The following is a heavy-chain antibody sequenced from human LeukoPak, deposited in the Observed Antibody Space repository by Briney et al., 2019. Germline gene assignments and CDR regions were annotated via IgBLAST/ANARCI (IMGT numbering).Heavy chain of an antibody. J-gene: IGHJ1*01. D-gene: IGHD3-3*01. CDR3: ARGPGIFRH. CDR1: GGSFSGYY. V-gene: IGHV4-34*01. Sequence: PSETLSLTCAVYGGSFSGYYWSWIRQPPGKGLEWIGEINHSGSTNYNPSLKSRVTISVDTSKNQFSLKLSSVTAVDTAVYYCARGPGIFRHWGQGTLVTVSS. CDR2: INHSGST.